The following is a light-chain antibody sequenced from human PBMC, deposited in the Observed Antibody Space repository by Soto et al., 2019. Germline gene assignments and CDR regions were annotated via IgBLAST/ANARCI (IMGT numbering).Light chain of an antibody. CDR2: KAS. CDR1: QTISSW. Sequence: DLPLTQSPATLAGPVGARVTITCRASQTISSWLAWYQQKPGKAPKLLIYKASTLKSGVPSRFSGSGSGTEFTLTISSLQPDDFATYYCQHYNIYSEAFGHGTKVDIK. CDR3: QHYNIYSEA. J-gene: IGKJ1*01. V-gene: IGKV1-5*03.